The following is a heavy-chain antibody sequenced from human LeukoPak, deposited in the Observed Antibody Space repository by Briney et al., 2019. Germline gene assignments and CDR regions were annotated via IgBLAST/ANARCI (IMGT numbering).Heavy chain of an antibody. J-gene: IGHJ2*01. CDR3: AREGFCGGDCPGYFDL. Sequence: GESLRLSCAASGFTFSTYDMHWVRQTRGKGLEWVSAIDTAGGTYYPDSVKGRFTIFRENARNSFYLQMNSLRAGDTAVYYCAREGFCGGDCPGYFDLWGRGTLVTVSS. CDR1: GFTFSTYD. D-gene: IGHD2-21*02. CDR2: IDTAGGT. V-gene: IGHV3-13*04.